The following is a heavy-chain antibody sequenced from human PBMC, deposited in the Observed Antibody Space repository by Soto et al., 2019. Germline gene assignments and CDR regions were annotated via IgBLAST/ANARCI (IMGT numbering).Heavy chain of an antibody. J-gene: IGHJ4*02. CDR2: ISAYNGNT. CDR3: ARDVGAGAIYYFDY. Sequence: ASVKLSCKDSGYTFTSNGISWVRQAPGQGLEWMGWISAYNGNTNYAQKLQGRVTMTTDTSTSTAYMELRSLRSDDTAVYYCARDVGAGAIYYFDYWGQGTLVTVSS. D-gene: IGHD1-26*01. CDR1: GYTFTSNG. V-gene: IGHV1-18*01.